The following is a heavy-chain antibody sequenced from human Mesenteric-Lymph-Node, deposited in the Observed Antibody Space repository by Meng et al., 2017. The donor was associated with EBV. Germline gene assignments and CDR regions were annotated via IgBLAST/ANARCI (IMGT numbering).Heavy chain of an antibody. V-gene: IGHV4-4*02. D-gene: IGHD6-6*01. CDR2: IYHTGST. CDR3: ARTSFVLAFYF. Sequence: QVQLRESGPGLVKPSGXLSLTCGVSGDSMTNNNWWTWVRQPPGKGLEWIGEIYHTGSTNYNPSLQSRATISVDMSKKQFSLKLRSVTAADTAVYYCARTSFVLAFYFLGLGTLVTVSS. J-gene: IGHJ4*02. CDR1: GDSMTNNNW.